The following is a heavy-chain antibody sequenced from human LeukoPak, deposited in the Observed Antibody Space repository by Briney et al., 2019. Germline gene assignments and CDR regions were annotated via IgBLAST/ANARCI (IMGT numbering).Heavy chain of an antibody. CDR2: IYSGGST. J-gene: IGHJ4*02. V-gene: IGHV3-66*01. D-gene: IGHD3-22*01. CDR1: GFTVSSNY. CDR3: AKDKPGGWYYYDSSGAFDY. Sequence: GGSLRLSCAASGFTVSSNYMNWVRQAPGKGLEWVSVIYSGGSTHYADSVKGRFTISRDNSKNTLYLQMNSLRAEDTAVYYCAKDKPGGWYYYDSSGAFDYWGQGTLVTVSS.